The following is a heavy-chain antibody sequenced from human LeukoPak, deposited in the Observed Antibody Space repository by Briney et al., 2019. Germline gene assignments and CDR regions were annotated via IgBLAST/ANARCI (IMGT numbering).Heavy chain of an antibody. CDR2: ISSSGSTI. CDR1: GFTFSDYY. Sequence: GGSLRLSCAASGFTFSDYYMSWIRQAPGKGLEWVSYISSSGSTIYYADSVKGRFTISRDNAKNSLYLQMNSLRAEDTAVYYCARIQVNWYGEVTPLSPPNYGMDVWGQGTTVIVSS. V-gene: IGHV3-11*04. J-gene: IGHJ6*02. CDR3: ARIQVNWYGEVTPLSPPNYGMDV. D-gene: IGHD3-10*01.